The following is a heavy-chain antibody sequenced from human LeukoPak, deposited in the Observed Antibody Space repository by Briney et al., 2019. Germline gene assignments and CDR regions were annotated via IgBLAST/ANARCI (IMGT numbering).Heavy chain of an antibody. CDR3: AREPLPSVVAAPDV. CDR1: GYTFTGYY. CDR2: INPNSGGT. Sequence: ASVKVSCKASGYTFTGYYMHWVRQAPGQGLEWMGWINPNSGGTNYAQKFQGRVTMTRDTSISTAYMELSRLRSDDTAVYYCAREPLPSVVAAPDVWGQGTTVTVSS. V-gene: IGHV1-2*02. D-gene: IGHD2-15*01. J-gene: IGHJ6*02.